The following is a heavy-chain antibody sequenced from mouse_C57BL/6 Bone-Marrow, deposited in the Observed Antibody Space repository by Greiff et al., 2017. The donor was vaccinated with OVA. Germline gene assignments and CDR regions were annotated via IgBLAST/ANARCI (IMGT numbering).Heavy chain of an antibody. CDR3: ARHGVYYFDY. Sequence: VKLMESGAELVRPGASVKLSCKASGYTFTDYYINWVKQRPGQGLEWIARIYPGSGNTYYNEKFKGKATLTAEKSSSTAYMQLSSLTSEDSAVYVCARHGVYYFDYWGQGTTLTVSS. CDR2: IYPGSGNT. V-gene: IGHV1-76*01. CDR1: GYTFTDYY. J-gene: IGHJ2*01.